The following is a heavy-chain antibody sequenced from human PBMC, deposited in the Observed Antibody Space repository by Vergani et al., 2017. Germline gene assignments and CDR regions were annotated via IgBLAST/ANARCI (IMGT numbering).Heavy chain of an antibody. Sequence: QVQLVQSGAEVKKPGSSVKVSCKASGGTFSSYAISWVRQAPGQGLEWMGRIIPILGIANYAQKFQGRVTITADKSTSTAYMELSSLRSEDTAVYYCARVDGYNPGAFDDWGQGTLVTVSS. CDR1: GGTFSSYA. V-gene: IGHV1-69*04. CDR2: IIPILGIA. J-gene: IGHJ4*02. D-gene: IGHD5-24*01. CDR3: ARVDGYNPGAFDD.